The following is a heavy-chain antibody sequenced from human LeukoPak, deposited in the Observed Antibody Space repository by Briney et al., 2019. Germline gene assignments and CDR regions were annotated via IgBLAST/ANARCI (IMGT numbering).Heavy chain of an antibody. Sequence: PGGSLRLACAASGFTVSTNYIASVRQAPGKWLEWVSVIYSGGSTYYADSVKGRFTITRDNAKNTLYLQMNSLRAEDTAMYFCASVPAAILGTYYYFMDGWGKGTTVTISS. CDR1: GFTVSTNY. J-gene: IGHJ6*03. V-gene: IGHV3-53*01. CDR2: IYSGGST. D-gene: IGHD2-2*01. CDR3: ASVPAAILGTYYYFMDG.